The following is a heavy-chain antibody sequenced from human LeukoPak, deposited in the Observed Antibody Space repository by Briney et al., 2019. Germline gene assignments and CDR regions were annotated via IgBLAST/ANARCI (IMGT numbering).Heavy chain of an antibody. V-gene: IGHV1-46*01. CDR2: INPSGGST. CDR3: ARSRGYSYGYGDYGY. D-gene: IGHD5-18*01. CDR1: GYTFTSYY. J-gene: IGHJ4*02. Sequence: ASVKVSCRASGYTFTSYYMHWVRQAPGQGLEWMGIINPSGGSTSYAQKFQGRVTMTRDMSTSTVYMELSSLRSEDTAVYYCARSRGYSYGYGDYGYWGQGTLVTVSS.